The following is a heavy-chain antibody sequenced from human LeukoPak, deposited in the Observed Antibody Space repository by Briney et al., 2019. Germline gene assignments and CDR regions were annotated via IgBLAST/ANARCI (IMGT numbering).Heavy chain of an antibody. CDR1: GGSFSGYY. V-gene: IGHV4-34*01. CDR2: INLSGST. J-gene: IGHJ4*02. CDR3: AGGPGDGV. Sequence: PSETLSLTCAVYGGSFSGYYWRWIRQPPGKGLEGIGEINLSGSTTYNPSLKSRVTISVDTSKNQFSVKLSSATAADTAMYHSAGGPGDGVWGQGTLVTVSS. D-gene: IGHD4-17*01.